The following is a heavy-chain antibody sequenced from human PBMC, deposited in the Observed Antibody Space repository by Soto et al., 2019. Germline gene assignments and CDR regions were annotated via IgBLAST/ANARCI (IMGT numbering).Heavy chain of an antibody. CDR2: IYYRGST. CDR1: GGSISSDY. D-gene: IGHD3-10*01. J-gene: IGHJ4*02. Sequence: SEALSLTCTDSGGSISSDYWSWIRQPPGKGLEWVGTIYYRGSTYYNPSLKSRVTISVDTSKNQFSLRLRSVTSADTAVYFCARNDSGSNNFDYWGQATLVTVSS. V-gene: IGHV4-59*12. CDR3: ARNDSGSNNFDY.